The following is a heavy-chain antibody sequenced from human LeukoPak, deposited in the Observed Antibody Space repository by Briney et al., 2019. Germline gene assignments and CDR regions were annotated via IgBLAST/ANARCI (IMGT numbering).Heavy chain of an antibody. J-gene: IGHJ5*02. Sequence: GGSLRLSCAASGFTFSSYGMHWVRQAPGKGLEWVAVIWYDESNKNYADSVKGRFTISRDNSKNTLYLQMNSLRAEDTAVYYCAREGMATIRRAIWFDPWGQGTLVTVSS. D-gene: IGHD5-24*01. CDR3: AREGMATIRRAIWFDP. CDR1: GFTFSSYG. CDR2: IWYDESNK. V-gene: IGHV3-33*01.